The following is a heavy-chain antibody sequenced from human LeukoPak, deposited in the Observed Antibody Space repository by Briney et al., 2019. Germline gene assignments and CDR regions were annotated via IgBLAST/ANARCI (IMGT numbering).Heavy chain of an antibody. J-gene: IGHJ4*02. CDR1: GYTFATYG. CDR3: ARTGIPAAGTFDY. Sequence: ASVKVSCKASGYTFATYGISWVRQAPGQGLEWMGWISAYTGNTYCAQNLQGRVTMTTDTSTSTAYLELRSLRSDDTAVYYCARTGIPAAGTFDYWGQGTLVTVSS. V-gene: IGHV1-18*01. CDR2: ISAYTGNT. D-gene: IGHD6-13*01.